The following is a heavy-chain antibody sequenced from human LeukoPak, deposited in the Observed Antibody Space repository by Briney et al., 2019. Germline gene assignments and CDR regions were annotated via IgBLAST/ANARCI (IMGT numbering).Heavy chain of an antibody. CDR2: ISYDGSNK. Sequence: SGRSLRLSCAASGFTFSSYGMHWVRQAPGKGLEWVAVISYDGSNKYYADSVKGRFTISRDNSKNTLYLQMNSLRAEDTAIYYCAKDMTGLRDYWGQGTLVTVPS. J-gene: IGHJ4*02. CDR3: AKDMTGLRDY. V-gene: IGHV3-30*18. D-gene: IGHD3-16*01. CDR1: GFTFSSYG.